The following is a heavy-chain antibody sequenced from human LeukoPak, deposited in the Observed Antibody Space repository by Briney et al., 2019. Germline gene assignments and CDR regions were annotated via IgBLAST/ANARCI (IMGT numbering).Heavy chain of an antibody. J-gene: IGHJ4*02. Sequence: ASVKVPCKASGYTFTGYYMHWVRQAPGQGLEWMGWINPNSGGTNYAQKFQGRVTMTRDTSISTAYMELSRLRSDDTAVYYCARDFEGYCSGGSCYKDGYYFDYWGQGTLVTVSS. CDR2: INPNSGGT. D-gene: IGHD2-15*01. CDR3: ARDFEGYCSGGSCYKDGYYFDY. CDR1: GYTFTGYY. V-gene: IGHV1-2*02.